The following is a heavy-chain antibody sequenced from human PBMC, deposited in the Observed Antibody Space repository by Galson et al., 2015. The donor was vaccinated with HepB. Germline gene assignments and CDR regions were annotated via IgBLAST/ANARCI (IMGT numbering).Heavy chain of an antibody. CDR2: IYYNGNT. V-gene: IGHV4-30-4*01. D-gene: IGHD1-26*01. Sequence: TLSLTCSVSGASISNGDYYWSWVRQPPGMGLEWIGYIYYNGNTYYNPSLKSRIILSVYTSKNQFSLKLSSVTASDTAVYYCARSNSGTYEGGWFDPWGRGTLVTVSS. J-gene: IGHJ5*02. CDR1: GASISNGDYY. CDR3: ARSNSGTYEGGWFDP.